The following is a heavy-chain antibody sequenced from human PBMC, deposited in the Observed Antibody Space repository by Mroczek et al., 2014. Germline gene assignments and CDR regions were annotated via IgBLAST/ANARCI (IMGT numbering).Heavy chain of an antibody. CDR1: GFNIYSSY. D-gene: IGHD3-16*01. J-gene: IGHJ4*01. CDR2: ISSYSGST. Sequence: QVQLVQSGGGLVQPGGSLRLSCAASGFNIYSSYMHWVRQAPGKGLEWVASISSYSGSTYYADSVKGRFTISADTSKNXAYLQMNSLRAEDTAVYYCARYVWYSSYPHSYSGLDYWGQGPWSPSP. V-gene: IGHV3-30-3*01. CDR3: ARYVWYSSYPHSYSGLDY.